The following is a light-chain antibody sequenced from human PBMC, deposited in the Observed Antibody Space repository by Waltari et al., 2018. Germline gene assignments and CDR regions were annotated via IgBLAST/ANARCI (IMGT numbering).Light chain of an antibody. CDR3: CSYVGGSSLI. Sequence: QSHLAQPAFAHAPPGQSITIPCTGTGSDVVSYTLALWYQQHPGKVPKLMIYEVIKRPSGVSNRFSGSKSGNTASLTISGLQAEDEADYYCCSYVGGSSLIFGGGTKLTVL. CDR1: GSDVVSYTL. J-gene: IGLJ2*01. V-gene: IGLV2-23*02. CDR2: EVI.